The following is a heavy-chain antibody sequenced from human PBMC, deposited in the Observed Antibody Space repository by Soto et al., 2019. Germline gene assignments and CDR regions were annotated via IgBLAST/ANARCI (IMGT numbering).Heavy chain of an antibody. CDR1: GASVSIGSFY. V-gene: IGHV4-61*01. J-gene: IGHJ4*02. CDR2: IYNNETF. CDR3: ARVPLRYSSSHNFDS. D-gene: IGHD6-19*01. Sequence: SSETLSLTCSVSGASVSIGSFYWSCIRQPPGKGLEWIGFIYNNETFNYNPSLKSRVTLSVDTSKHQFSLKLSSVTAADTTVYYCARVPLRYSSSHNFDSWGQGALVTVSS.